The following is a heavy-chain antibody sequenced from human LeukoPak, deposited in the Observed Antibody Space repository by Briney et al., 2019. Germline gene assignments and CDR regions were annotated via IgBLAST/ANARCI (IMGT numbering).Heavy chain of an antibody. CDR3: AKGSYDSEPSHSEPDAFDI. J-gene: IGHJ3*02. Sequence: GGSLRLTCAASGFTFSSYGMHWVRQAPGKGLEWVAVISYDGSNKYYADSVKGRFTISRDNSKNTLYLQMNSLRAEDTAVYYCAKGSYDSEPSHSEPDAFDIWGQGTMVTVSS. CDR1: GFTFSSYG. D-gene: IGHD3-22*01. CDR2: ISYDGSNK. V-gene: IGHV3-30*18.